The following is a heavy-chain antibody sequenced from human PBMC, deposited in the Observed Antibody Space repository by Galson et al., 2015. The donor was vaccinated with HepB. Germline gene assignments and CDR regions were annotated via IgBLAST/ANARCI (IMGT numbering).Heavy chain of an antibody. CDR2: ISAYNGNT. CDR3: ARESYYGSGSYQKADY. D-gene: IGHD3-10*01. J-gene: IGHJ4*02. CDR1: GYTFTSYG. V-gene: IGHV1-18*01. Sequence: SVKVSCKASGYTFTSYGISWVRQAPGQGLEWMGWISAYNGNTNYAQKLQGRVTMTTDTSTSTAYMELRSLRSDDTAVYYCARESYYGSGSYQKADYWGQGTLVTVSS.